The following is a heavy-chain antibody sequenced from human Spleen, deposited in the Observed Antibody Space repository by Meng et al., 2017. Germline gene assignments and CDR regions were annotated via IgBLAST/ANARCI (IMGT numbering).Heavy chain of an antibody. V-gene: IGHV3-21*01. Sequence: GGSLRLSCAASGFTFSSYRMNWVRQAPGKGLGWVSSISSSSSYIYYADSVKGRFTISRDNAKNSQYLQMNHLRAEDTAVYYCAGTGSYYRYYYYGIDVWGQGTTVTVSS. CDR3: AGTGSYYRYYYYGIDV. D-gene: IGHD3-10*01. J-gene: IGHJ6*02. CDR1: GFTFSSYR. CDR2: ISSSSSYI.